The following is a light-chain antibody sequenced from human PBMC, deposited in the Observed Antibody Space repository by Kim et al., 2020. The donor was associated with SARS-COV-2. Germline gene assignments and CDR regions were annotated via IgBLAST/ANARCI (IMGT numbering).Light chain of an antibody. CDR3: SSYAGSNNLGV. J-gene: IGLJ1*01. V-gene: IGLV2-8*01. Sequence: QSALTQPPSASGSPGQSVTISCTGTSSDVGGYNYVSWYQQHPGKAPKLMIYEVSKRPSGVPDRFSGSKSGNTASLTVSGLQAEDEADYYCSSYAGSNNLGVFVTGTKVTVL. CDR2: EVS. CDR1: SSDVGGYNY.